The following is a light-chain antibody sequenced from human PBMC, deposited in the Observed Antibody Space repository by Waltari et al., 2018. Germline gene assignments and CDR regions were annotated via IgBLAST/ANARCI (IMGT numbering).Light chain of an antibody. CDR1: SSDVGAYKY. CDR3: SSYTTINTVL. CDR2: EVS. Sequence: QSALTQPASVSGSPGQSITISCSGTSSDVGAYKYVSWYQQHPGKAPKLMIYEVSNRPSGISNRFSGSKSGNTASLTISGLQAEDEADYYCSSYTTINTVLFGGGTKLTVL. V-gene: IGLV2-14*01. J-gene: IGLJ2*01.